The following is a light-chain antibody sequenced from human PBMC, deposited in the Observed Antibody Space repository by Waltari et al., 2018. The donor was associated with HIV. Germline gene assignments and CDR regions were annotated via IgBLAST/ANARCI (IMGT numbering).Light chain of an antibody. V-gene: IGLV2-14*03. CDR1: TTDIGGYNY. CDR2: GVS. CDR3: CSYTKLTTHYVL. J-gene: IGLJ2*01. Sequence: QSALTQPASVSGSPGQSIPISCNGTTTDIGGYNYVSWYQRHPDKAPKLIIFGVSNRPSGISSRFSGSKSGNTASLTISGLQAEDEADYYCCSYTKLTTHYVLFGGGTKLTVL.